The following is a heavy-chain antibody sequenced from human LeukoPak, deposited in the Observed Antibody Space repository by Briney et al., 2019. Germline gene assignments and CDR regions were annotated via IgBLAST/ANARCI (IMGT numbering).Heavy chain of an antibody. D-gene: IGHD3-9*01. Sequence: SETLSLTCAVSGGSISSSNWWSWVRQPPGKGLEWIGEIYHSGSTNYNPSLKSRVTISVDTSKNQFSLKLSSVTAADTAVYYCAKEEERYFDWYDYWGQGTLVTVSS. CDR3: AKEEERYFDWYDY. CDR2: IYHSGST. CDR1: GGSISSSNW. V-gene: IGHV4-4*02. J-gene: IGHJ4*02.